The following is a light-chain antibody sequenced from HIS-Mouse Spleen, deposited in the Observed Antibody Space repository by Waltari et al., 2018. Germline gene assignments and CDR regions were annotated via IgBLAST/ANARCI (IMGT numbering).Light chain of an antibody. J-gene: IGLJ2*01. CDR3: SSYAGSNNLV. CDR2: EVS. Sequence: QSALTQPPSASGSPGQAVTIPSTGTSSDVGGYHHVPLYQQPPDKAPKLMIDEVSKRPSGVPDRFSGSKSGNTASLTVSGLQAEDEADYYCSSYAGSNNLVFGGGTKLTVL. V-gene: IGLV2-8*01. CDR1: SSDVGGYHH.